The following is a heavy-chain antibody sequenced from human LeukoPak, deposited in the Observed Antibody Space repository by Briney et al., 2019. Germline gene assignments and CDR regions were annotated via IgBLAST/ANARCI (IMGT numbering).Heavy chain of an antibody. CDR1: GFTFSSYW. CDR2: INQDGSEK. D-gene: IGHD2-2*02. Sequence: GGSLRLSCAASGFTFSSYWMSWVRQAPGKGLEWVANINQDGSEKYYVDSVKGRFTISRDNAKNSLYLQMNSLRAEDTAVYYCARDGGVPAAIFYYYYYGMDVWGQGTTVTVSS. CDR3: ARDGGVPAAIFYYYYYGMDV. J-gene: IGHJ6*02. V-gene: IGHV3-7*01.